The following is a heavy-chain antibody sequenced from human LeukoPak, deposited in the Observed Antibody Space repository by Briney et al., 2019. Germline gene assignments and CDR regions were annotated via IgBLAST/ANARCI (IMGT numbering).Heavy chain of an antibody. V-gene: IGHV4-59*01. D-gene: IGHD3-10*01. CDR2: IYYTGST. J-gene: IGHJ4*02. CDR1: GDSISSYY. Sequence: SETLSLTCTVSGDSISSYYWSWIRQPPGKGLEWIGYIYYTGSTRYSPPLISRLTISIDTSRDQFSLKLTSVTAADTAVYYCARGTYGSGEFFDYWGQGTLVTVSS. CDR3: ARGTYGSGEFFDY.